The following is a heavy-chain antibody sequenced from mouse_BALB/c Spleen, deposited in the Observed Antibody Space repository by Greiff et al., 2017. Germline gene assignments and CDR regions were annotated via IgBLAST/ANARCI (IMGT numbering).Heavy chain of an antibody. CDR3: ARVYYGFAY. D-gene: IGHD2-1*01. Sequence: EVKVVESGGGLVKPGGSLKLSCAASGFTFSDYYMYWVRQTPEKRLEWVATISDGGSYTYYPDSVKGRFTISRDNAKNNLYLQMSSLKSEDTAMYYCARVYYGFAYWGQGTLVTVSA. CDR1: GFTFSDYY. CDR2: ISDGGSYT. V-gene: IGHV5-4*02. J-gene: IGHJ3*01.